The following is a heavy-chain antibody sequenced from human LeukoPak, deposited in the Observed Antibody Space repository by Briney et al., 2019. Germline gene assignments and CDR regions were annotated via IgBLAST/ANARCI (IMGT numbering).Heavy chain of an antibody. CDR1: GYSFTSYW. Sequence: GESLKISCKGSGYSFTSYWIGWVRQMPGKGLEWMGIIYPGDCDTRYRPSFQAHVTISADKPISTAYLQSSSLKASDTAMYYCATVAFSYGYRDDAFDIWGQGTMVTVSS. CDR3: ATVAFSYGYRDDAFDI. J-gene: IGHJ3*02. V-gene: IGHV5-51*01. D-gene: IGHD5-18*01. CDR2: IYPGDCDT.